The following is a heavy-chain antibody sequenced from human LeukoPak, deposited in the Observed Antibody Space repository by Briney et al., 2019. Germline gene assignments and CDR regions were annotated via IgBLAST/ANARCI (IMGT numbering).Heavy chain of an antibody. CDR1: GFTFDDYA. D-gene: IGHD6-13*01. CDR2: ISGSGDTT. J-gene: IGHJ4*02. V-gene: IGHV3-23*01. Sequence: GGSLRLSCAASGFTFDDYAMHRVRQAPGKGLEWVSGISGSGDTTYYADSVKGRFTISRDNSKNTLYLQMNSLRAEDTAIYYCAKDRISTSGTVDYWGQGTLVTVSS. CDR3: AKDRISTSGTVDY.